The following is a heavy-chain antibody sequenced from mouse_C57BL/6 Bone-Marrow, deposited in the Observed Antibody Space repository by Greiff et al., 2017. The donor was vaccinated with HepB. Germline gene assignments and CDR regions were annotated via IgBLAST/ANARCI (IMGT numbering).Heavy chain of an antibody. J-gene: IGHJ4*01. CDR1: GFTFSDYY. CDR2: ISNGGGST. V-gene: IGHV5-12*01. CDR3: ARHGGSSYRDYAMDY. D-gene: IGHD1-1*01. Sequence: EVQRVESGGGLVQPGGSLKLSCAASGFTFSDYYMYWVRQTPEKRLEWVAYISNGGGSTYYPDTVKGRFTISRDNAKNTLYLQMSRLKSEDTAMYYCARHGGSSYRDYAMDYWGQGTSVTVSS.